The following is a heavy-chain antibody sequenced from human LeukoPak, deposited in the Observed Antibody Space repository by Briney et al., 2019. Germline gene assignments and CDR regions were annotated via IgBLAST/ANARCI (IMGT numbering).Heavy chain of an antibody. D-gene: IGHD1-26*01. CDR3: AKVITSGTYYYFDY. CDR2: ISGSGRDT. CDR1: GFTVSSYD. J-gene: IGHJ4*02. V-gene: IGHV3-23*01. Sequence: GGSLRLSCAASGFTVSSYDMSWVRQAPGKGLEWVSAISGSGRDTYYPDSVRGRFTISRDISKNTLFLQMNSLRAEDTAVYYCAKVITSGTYYYFDYWGQGTLVTVSS.